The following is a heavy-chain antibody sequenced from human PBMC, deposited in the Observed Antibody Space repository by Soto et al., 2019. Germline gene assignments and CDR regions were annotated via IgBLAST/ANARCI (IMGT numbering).Heavy chain of an antibody. D-gene: IGHD6-19*01. CDR2: IKQDGSEK. CDR3: ARERRGFRQWLPHDAFDI. CDR1: GFTFSSYW. Sequence: EVQLVESGGGLVQPGGSLRLSCAASGFTFSSYWMSWVRQAPGKGLEWVANIKQDGSEKYYVDSVKGRFTISRDNAKNSLYLQMNRLRAEDTAVYYCARERRGFRQWLPHDAFDIWGQGTMVTVSS. J-gene: IGHJ3*02. V-gene: IGHV3-7*01.